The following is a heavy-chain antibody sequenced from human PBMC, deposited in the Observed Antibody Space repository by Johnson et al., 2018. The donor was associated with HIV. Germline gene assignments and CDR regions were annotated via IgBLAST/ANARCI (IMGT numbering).Heavy chain of an antibody. CDR2: ISSSGTAK. CDR1: GFTFSDYY. V-gene: IGHV3-11*04. Sequence: QVQLVESGGGLVQPGGSLRLSCAASGFTFSDYYMNWVRQAPGKGLEWLSYISSSGTAKYYAYSVKGRFTISRDNAKNSLYLQMNSLRAEDTAVFYCAREMAWEDAFDIWGQGTMVTVSS. D-gene: IGHD5-24*01. CDR3: AREMAWEDAFDI. J-gene: IGHJ3*02.